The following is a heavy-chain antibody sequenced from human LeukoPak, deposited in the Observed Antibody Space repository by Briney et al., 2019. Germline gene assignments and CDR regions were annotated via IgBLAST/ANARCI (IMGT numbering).Heavy chain of an antibody. J-gene: IGHJ3*02. CDR1: GYTFTGYY. CDR3: ARVVVSFNPRHAFDI. Sequence: ASVKVSCKASGYTFTGYYMHWVRQAPGQGLEWMGIINPSGGSTSYAQKFQGRVTMTRDMSTSTVYMELSSLRSEDTAVYYCARVVVSFNPRHAFDIWGQGTMVTVSS. V-gene: IGHV1-46*01. D-gene: IGHD5/OR15-5a*01. CDR2: INPSGGST.